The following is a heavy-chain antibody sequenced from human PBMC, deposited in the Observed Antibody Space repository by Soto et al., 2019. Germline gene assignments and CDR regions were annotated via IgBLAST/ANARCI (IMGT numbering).Heavy chain of an antibody. CDR2: INTYNGNT. V-gene: IGHV1-18*01. CDR3: ARAQTPTESDH. CDR1: GYTFSNYG. J-gene: IGHJ4*02. Sequence: QVQLVQSGAEVKKPGASVKVSCKASGYTFSNYGITWVRQAPGQGLEWMGWINTYNGNTNYAQKGQGRVTMTADTSTSTVYMELRSLTSDDSAVYYCARAQTPTESDHWGQGTLVTVSS. D-gene: IGHD4-4*01.